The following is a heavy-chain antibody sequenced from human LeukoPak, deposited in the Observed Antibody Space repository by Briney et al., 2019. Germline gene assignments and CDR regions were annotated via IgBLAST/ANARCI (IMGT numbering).Heavy chain of an antibody. CDR3: ATSGYSSSWYRSYYYYGMDV. V-gene: IGHV1-2*02. D-gene: IGHD6-13*01. Sequence: ASVKVSCKASGYTFTGYYMHWVQQAPGQGLEWMGWINPNSGGTNYAQKFQGRVTMTRDTSISTAYMELSRLRSDDTAVYYCATSGYSSSWYRSYYYYGMDVWGQGTTVTVSS. CDR1: GYTFTGYY. J-gene: IGHJ6*02. CDR2: INPNSGGT.